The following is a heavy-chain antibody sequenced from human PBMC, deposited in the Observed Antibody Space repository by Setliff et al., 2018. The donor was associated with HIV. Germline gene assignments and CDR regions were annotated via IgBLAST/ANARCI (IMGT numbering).Heavy chain of an antibody. V-gene: IGHV1-58*01. CDR2: IVVGRGNT. CDR3: AREALAWYHYDSSGYSNWFDP. CDR1: GFTFSNSA. Sequence: SVKVSCKASGFTFSNSAVHWVRQARGQRLEWIGWIVVGRGNTDYAQKFQERVTITRDKSTSTAYMELRSLRSDDTAVYYCAREALAWYHYDSSGYSNWFDPWGQGTLVTVSS. D-gene: IGHD3-22*01. J-gene: IGHJ5*02.